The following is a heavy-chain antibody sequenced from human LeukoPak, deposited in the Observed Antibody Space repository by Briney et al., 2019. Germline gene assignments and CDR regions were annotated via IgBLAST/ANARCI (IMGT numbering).Heavy chain of an antibody. Sequence: SETLSLTCTVSGGSISGSYWSWIRQPPGKGLELIGFFYYSGSTNYNPSLKSRVAISLDTSKNQFSLKMTSVTAADTAVYYCARSRYGSTSCPYYFDYWGPGTLVTVSS. CDR3: ARSRYGSTSCPYYFDY. D-gene: IGHD2-2*01. J-gene: IGHJ4*02. CDR1: GGSISGSY. V-gene: IGHV4-59*01. CDR2: FYYSGST.